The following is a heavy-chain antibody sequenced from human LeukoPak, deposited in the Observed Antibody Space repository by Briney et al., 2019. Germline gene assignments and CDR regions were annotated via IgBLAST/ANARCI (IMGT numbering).Heavy chain of an antibody. V-gene: IGHV4-59*12. Sequence: PSETLSLTCTVSGGSISSYYWSWIRQPPGKGLEWIGYIYYSGSTNYNPSLKSRVTISVDTSKNQFSLKLSSVTAADTAVYYCARDGMVYAPRYGMDVWGQGTTVTVSS. CDR1: GGSISSYY. J-gene: IGHJ6*02. CDR3: ARDGMVYAPRYGMDV. D-gene: IGHD2-8*01. CDR2: IYYSGST.